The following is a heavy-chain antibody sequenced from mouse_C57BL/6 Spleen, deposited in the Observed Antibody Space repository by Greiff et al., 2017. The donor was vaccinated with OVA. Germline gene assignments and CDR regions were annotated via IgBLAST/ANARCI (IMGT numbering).Heavy chain of an antibody. CDR3: ARYSNNERGYFDY. D-gene: IGHD2-5*01. CDR2: IDPSDSYT. CDR1: GYTFTSYW. J-gene: IGHJ2*01. Sequence: VQLQQSGAELVRPGTSVKLSCKASGYTFTSYWMHWVKQRPGQGLEWIGVIDPSDSYTNYNQKFKGKATLTVDTSSSTAYMQLSSLTSEDSAVYKCARYSNNERGYFDYWGQGTTLTVSS. V-gene: IGHV1-59*01.